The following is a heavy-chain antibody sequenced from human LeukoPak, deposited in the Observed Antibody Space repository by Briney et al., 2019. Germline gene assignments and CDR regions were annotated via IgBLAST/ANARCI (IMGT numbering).Heavy chain of an antibody. CDR1: GGSISSSSYF. D-gene: IGHD1-7*01. J-gene: IGHJ3*02. CDR3: ARARQYNWNYVSAFDI. Sequence: SETLSLTCTVSGGSISSSSYFWGWIRQPPGKGLEWIGSIYYSGSTYYNPSLKSRVTISVDTSKNQFSLKLSSVTAADTGVYYRARARQYNWNYVSAFDIWGQGTMVTVSS. CDR2: IYYSGST. V-gene: IGHV4-39*07.